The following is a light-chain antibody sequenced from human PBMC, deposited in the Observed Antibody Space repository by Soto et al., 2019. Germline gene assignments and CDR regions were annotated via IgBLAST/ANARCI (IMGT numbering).Light chain of an antibody. Sequence: QSALTQPASVSGSPGQSITISCTGTSSDVGGYNYVSWYQQHPGKAPKLMIYEVSNRPSGVSNRFSGSKSGNTASLTISGLQAEEEADYYCSSYTSSSTLVFGGGPKLTVL. CDR3: SSYTSSSTLV. CDR2: EVS. J-gene: IGLJ2*01. V-gene: IGLV2-14*01. CDR1: SSDVGGYNY.